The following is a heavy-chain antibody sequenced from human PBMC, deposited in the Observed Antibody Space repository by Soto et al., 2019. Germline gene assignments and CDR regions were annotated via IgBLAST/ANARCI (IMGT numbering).Heavy chain of an antibody. Sequence: SVKVSCKASGFTFTSSAVRWVRQARGQRLEWIGWIVVGSGNTNYAQKFQERVTITRDMSTSTAYMELSSLRSEDTAVYYCAADPGYSYGYSGCDYWGQGTLVTVSS. V-gene: IGHV1-58*01. J-gene: IGHJ4*02. D-gene: IGHD5-18*01. CDR3: AADPGYSYGYSGCDY. CDR1: GFTFTSSA. CDR2: IVVGSGNT.